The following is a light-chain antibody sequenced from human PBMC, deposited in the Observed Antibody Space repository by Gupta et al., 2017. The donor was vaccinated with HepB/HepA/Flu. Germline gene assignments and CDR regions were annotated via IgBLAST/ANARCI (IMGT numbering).Light chain of an antibody. Sequence: DIQMTQSPSTLSASVGDRVTITCRASQSISSWLAWYQQKPGKAPKLLIYKASNLEGGVPSRFSGSGSGIEFTLTISSLQPDDFATYYCQHYNNYSRTFGQGTKVEIK. CDR3: QHYNNYSRT. J-gene: IGKJ1*01. CDR1: QSISSW. CDR2: KAS. V-gene: IGKV1-5*03.